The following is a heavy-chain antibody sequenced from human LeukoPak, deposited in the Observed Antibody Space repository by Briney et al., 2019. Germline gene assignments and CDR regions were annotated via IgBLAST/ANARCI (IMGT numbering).Heavy chain of an antibody. V-gene: IGHV4-39*01. D-gene: IGHD2/OR15-2a*01. J-gene: IGHJ4*02. CDR2: IYYSGNT. CDR1: GGSISSSDYY. Sequence: SETLSPTCTVSGGSISSSDYYGAWIRQPPGKGLEWIGSIYYSGNTYYHPSLRSRVTISVDTSKNQFSLRLSSVTAADTAVYYCASHRRYTTGSEEFDYWGQGALVTVSS. CDR3: ASHRRYTTGSEEFDY.